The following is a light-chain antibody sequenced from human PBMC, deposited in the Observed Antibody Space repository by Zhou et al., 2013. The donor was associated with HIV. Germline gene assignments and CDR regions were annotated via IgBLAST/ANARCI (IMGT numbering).Light chain of an antibody. J-gene: IGKJ3*01. CDR2: AAS. V-gene: IGKV1-39*01. Sequence: DIQMTQSPSSLSASVGDRVTITCRASQSISSYLNWYQQKPGKAPKLLIYAASSLQSGVPSRFGGSGSGTDFTLTISSLQPEDFATYFCQQSHSSSLTFGPRT. CDR1: QSISSY. CDR3: QQSHSSSLT.